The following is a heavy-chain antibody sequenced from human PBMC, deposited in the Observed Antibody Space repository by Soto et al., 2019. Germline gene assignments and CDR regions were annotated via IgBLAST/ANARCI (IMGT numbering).Heavy chain of an antibody. Sequence: EVQLLESGGGLVQPGGSLRLSCTASEFTFSNYAMSWVRQAPGKGLEWVSAISASGAATYYVDSVKGRFTISRDNSKNKLYVQMKRQSAEDTGVYYCGRCAVWVTPWGGWCNWFDPWGQGTLVTVSS. V-gene: IGHV3-23*01. D-gene: IGHD2-21*01. CDR3: GRCAVWVTPWGGWCNWFDP. CDR1: EFTFSNYA. CDR2: ISASGAAT. J-gene: IGHJ5*02.